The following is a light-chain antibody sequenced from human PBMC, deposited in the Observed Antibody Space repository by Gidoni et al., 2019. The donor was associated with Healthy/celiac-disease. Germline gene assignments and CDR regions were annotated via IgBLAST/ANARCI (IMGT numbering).Light chain of an antibody. CDR3: QQYDSLLGT. CDR2: DAS. V-gene: IGKV1-33*01. CDR1: QDITNY. J-gene: IGKJ1*01. Sequence: DIQMTQSPSSLSASIKDRVTITCQASQDITNYLNWYQQKPGKAPKLRIYDASNLEIGVPSRLSGSGSGTDFTFTISSLQPEDIETYYCQQYDSLLGTFXXXTKVEIK.